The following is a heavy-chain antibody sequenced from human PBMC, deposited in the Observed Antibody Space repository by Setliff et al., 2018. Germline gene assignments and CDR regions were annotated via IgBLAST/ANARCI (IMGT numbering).Heavy chain of an antibody. J-gene: IGHJ2*01. CDR1: GGSISGTINY. CDR3: ATLPWETTNYFDL. V-gene: IGHV4-39*07. CDR2: IYYLGNT. Sequence: PSETLSLTCTVSGGSISGTINYWVWIRQPPGKGLEWIGHIYYLGNTYYNPSLEGRLTMSVDTAKNQFSLKLTSVTAADTAIYYCATLPWETTNYFDLWGRGTLVTVSS. D-gene: IGHD4-17*01.